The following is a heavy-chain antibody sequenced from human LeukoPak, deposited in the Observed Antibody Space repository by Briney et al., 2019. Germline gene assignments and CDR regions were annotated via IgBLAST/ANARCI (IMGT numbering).Heavy chain of an antibody. CDR1: GGTFSSYA. J-gene: IGHJ3*02. Sequence: SVKVSCKASGGTFSSYAISWVRQAPGQGLEWMGGIIPIFGTANYAQKFQGRVTITADESTSTAYMELSSLRSEDTAVYYCARVRGYITYYHDWNGPYDAFDILGQGTMVTVSS. CDR3: ARVRGYITYYHDWNGPYDAFDI. D-gene: IGHD3-22*01. CDR2: IIPIFGTA. V-gene: IGHV1-69*13.